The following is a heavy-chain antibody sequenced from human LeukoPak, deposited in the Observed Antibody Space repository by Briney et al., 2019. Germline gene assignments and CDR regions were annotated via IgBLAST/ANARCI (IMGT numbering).Heavy chain of an antibody. V-gene: IGHV3-66*01. CDR2: IYSGGST. CDR1: GFTLSSYW. CDR3: ARENNDSSGYYGY. Sequence: GGSLRLSCATSGFTLSSYWMHWVRQAPGKGLEWVSVIYSGGSTYYADSVKGRFTISRDNSKNTLYLQMNSLRAEDTAVYYCARENNDSSGYYGYWGQGTLVTVSS. D-gene: IGHD3-22*01. J-gene: IGHJ4*02.